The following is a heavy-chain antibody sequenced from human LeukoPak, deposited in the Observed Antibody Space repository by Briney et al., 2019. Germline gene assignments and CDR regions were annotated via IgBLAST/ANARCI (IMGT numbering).Heavy chain of an antibody. Sequence: GGSLRLSCAASGFTFSFYGMHWVRQSPGKGLEWVAVISYDGNSKYYADSVKGRFTISRDNSKNTLYLQMNSLRAEDTAVYYCARGGSHIVVVTANGMDVWGQGTTVTVSS. D-gene: IGHD2-21*02. CDR3: ARGGSHIVVVTANGMDV. CDR2: ISYDGNSK. CDR1: GFTFSFYG. J-gene: IGHJ6*02. V-gene: IGHV3-30*03.